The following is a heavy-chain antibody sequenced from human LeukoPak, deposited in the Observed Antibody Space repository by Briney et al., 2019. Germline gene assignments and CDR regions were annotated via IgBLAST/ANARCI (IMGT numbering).Heavy chain of an antibody. CDR2: ISYDGSNK. V-gene: IGHV3-30*18. Sequence: GGSLRLSCAASGFTFSSYGMHWVRQAPGKGLEWVAVISYDGSNKYYADSVKGRFTISRDNSKNTLYLQMNSLRAEDTAVYYCAKGLDYWGQGTLVTVSS. J-gene: IGHJ4*02. CDR3: AKGLDY. CDR1: GFTFSSYG.